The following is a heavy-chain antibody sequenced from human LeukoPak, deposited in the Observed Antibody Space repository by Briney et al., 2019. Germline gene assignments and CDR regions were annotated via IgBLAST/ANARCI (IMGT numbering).Heavy chain of an antibody. D-gene: IGHD2-15*01. CDR3: ARDVGACSGGSCYRFDY. J-gene: IGHJ4*02. CDR1: GFTFSSYA. Sequence: GRSLRLSCAASGFTFSSYAMHWVRQAPGKGLEWVAVISYDGSNKYYADSVKGRFTISRDNSKNTLYLQMNSLRAEDTAVYYCARDVGACSGGSCYRFDYWGQGTLVTVSS. CDR2: ISYDGSNK. V-gene: IGHV3-30-3*01.